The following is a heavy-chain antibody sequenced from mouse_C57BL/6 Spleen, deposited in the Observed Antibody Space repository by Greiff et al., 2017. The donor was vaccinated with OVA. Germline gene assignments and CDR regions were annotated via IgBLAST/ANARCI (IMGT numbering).Heavy chain of an antibody. V-gene: IGHV1-15*01. Sequence: QVQLQQSGAELVRPGASVTLSCKASGYTFTDYEMHWVKQTPVHGLEWIGAIDPETGGTAYNQKFKGKAILTADKSSSTAYMELRSLTSEDSAVYYCTRNEGYGGFAYWGQGTLVTVSA. CDR1: GYTFTDYE. D-gene: IGHD2-3*01. CDR2: IDPETGGT. CDR3: TRNEGYGGFAY. J-gene: IGHJ3*01.